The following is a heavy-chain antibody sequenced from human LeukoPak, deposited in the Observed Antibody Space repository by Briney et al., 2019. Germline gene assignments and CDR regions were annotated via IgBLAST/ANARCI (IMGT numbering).Heavy chain of an antibody. J-gene: IGHJ5*02. V-gene: IGHV4-59*08. Sequence: PSETLSLTCTVSGGSISSYYWSWIRQPPGKGLEWIGYIYYSGSTNYNPSLKSRVTISVDTSKNQFSLKLRSVNAADTAVYYCARHVGYGSNWFDPWGQGTLVTVSS. CDR1: GGSISSYY. CDR3: ARHVGYGSNWFDP. CDR2: IYYSGST. D-gene: IGHD5-18*01.